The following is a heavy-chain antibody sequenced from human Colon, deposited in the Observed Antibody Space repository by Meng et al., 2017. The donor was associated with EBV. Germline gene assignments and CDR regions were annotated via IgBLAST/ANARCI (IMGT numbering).Heavy chain of an antibody. J-gene: IGHJ4*02. CDR1: GGTSSSGNSY. D-gene: IGHD2-21*01. V-gene: IGHV4-30-4*01. Sequence: SGPSLMYHSKTLSLTSTFSGGTSSSGNSYVSWIRHPPGKCLRLIGYIHHSWSAYYNPSLKSRVSISVETPKNQFSLNLNSMTAADTAVYYCASFDHIPRRNYFDYWGQGTLVTVSS. CDR3: ASFDHIPRRNYFDY. CDR2: IHHSWSA.